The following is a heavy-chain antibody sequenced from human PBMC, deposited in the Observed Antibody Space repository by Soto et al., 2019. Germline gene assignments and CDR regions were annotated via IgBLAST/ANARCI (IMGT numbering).Heavy chain of an antibody. J-gene: IGHJ4*02. CDR1: GGSLSRYY. CDR2: IYYSGST. D-gene: IGHD1-26*01. CDR3: ARFGVGSTKNPTFDY. Sequence: SETLSLTCTVSGGSLSRYYWSWIRQPPGQGLEWIGHIYYSGSTSYNPSLNSRVTISVVTSKNQFSLNLSSVTAVDTAVYYCARFGVGSTKNPTFDYWGQGALVTVSS. V-gene: IGHV4-59*01.